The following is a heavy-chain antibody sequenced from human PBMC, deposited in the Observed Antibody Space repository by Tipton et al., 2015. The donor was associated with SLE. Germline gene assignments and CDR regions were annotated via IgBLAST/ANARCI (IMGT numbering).Heavy chain of an antibody. J-gene: IGHJ4*02. Sequence: GLVKPSETLSLTCTVSGGSISSYYWSWIRQPPGKGLEWIGEINHSGSTNYNPSLKSRVTISVDTSKNQFSLKLSSVTAADTAVYYCARGGYDSSGYWYWGQGTLVTVSS. CDR2: INHSGST. V-gene: IGHV4-34*01. D-gene: IGHD3-22*01. CDR3: ARGGYDSSGYWY. CDR1: GGSISSYY.